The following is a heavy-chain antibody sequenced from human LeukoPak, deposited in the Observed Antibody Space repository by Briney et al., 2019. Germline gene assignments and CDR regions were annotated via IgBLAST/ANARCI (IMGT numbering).Heavy chain of an antibody. V-gene: IGHV3-21*01. CDR1: GFTFSSYS. D-gene: IGHD6-13*01. CDR2: ISSSSSYI. Sequence: PGGSLRLSCAASGFTFSSYSMNWVRQAPGKGLEWVSSISSSSSYIYYADSVKGRFTISRDNAKNSLYLQMNSLRAEDTAVYYCARVMHSSSWYESGDYWGQGTLVTVSS. J-gene: IGHJ4*02. CDR3: ARVMHSSSWYESGDY.